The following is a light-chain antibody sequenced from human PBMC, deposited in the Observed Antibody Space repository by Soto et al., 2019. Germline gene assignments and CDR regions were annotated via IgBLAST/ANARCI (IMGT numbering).Light chain of an antibody. J-gene: IGKJ1*01. V-gene: IGKV1-5*01. CDR2: GAS. CDR3: QHYNAFPWP. Sequence: DIQMTQSPSTLSASVGDRVTITCRASQSISDWLAWYQQKPGKAPKLLIYGASSLGSGVPSRFSGSGSGTEFTLTIGGLQPDDFATYYCQHYNAFPWPFGQGTKVDIK. CDR1: QSISDW.